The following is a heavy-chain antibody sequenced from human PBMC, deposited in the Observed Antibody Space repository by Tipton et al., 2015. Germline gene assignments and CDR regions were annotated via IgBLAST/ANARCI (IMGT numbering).Heavy chain of an antibody. Sequence: LVKPTETLSLTCAISGDSVSSNSAAWNWIRQSPSRGLEWLGNTYYRSKWYSDYAVSVKSRITINSDTSKNQFSLQLNSVTPEDTAVYYCARSDVERNTVFVFEIWGPGTMVTVSS. D-gene: IGHD3-10*01. CDR2: TYYRSKWYS. J-gene: IGHJ3*02. CDR3: ARSDVERNTVFVFEI. V-gene: IGHV6-1*01. CDR1: GDSVSSNSAA.